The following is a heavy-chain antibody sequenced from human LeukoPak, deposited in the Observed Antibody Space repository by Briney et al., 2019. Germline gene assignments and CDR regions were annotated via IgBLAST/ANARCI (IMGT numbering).Heavy chain of an antibody. CDR1: GYTFTCYY. V-gene: IGHV1-2*02. CDR3: ARDGVVVPAAIRRKGFDP. CDR2: INPNSGGT. Sequence: ASVKVSCKASGYTFTCYYMHWVRQAPGQGLEWMGWINPNSGGTNYAQKFQGRVTMTRDTSISTAYMELSRLRSDDTAVYYCARDGVVVPAAIRRKGFDPWGQGTLVTVSS. J-gene: IGHJ5*02. D-gene: IGHD2-2*02.